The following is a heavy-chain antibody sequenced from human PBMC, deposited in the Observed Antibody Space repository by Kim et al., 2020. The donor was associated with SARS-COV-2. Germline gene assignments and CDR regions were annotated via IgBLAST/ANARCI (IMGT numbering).Heavy chain of an antibody. Sequence: VTGRFTNSRDNSKDTLYLKMNSLRAEDTAVYYCAKHGDIVVVPAAPNWFDPWGQGTLVTVSS. D-gene: IGHD2-2*01. V-gene: IGHV3-30*02. CDR3: AKHGDIVVVPAAPNWFDP. J-gene: IGHJ5*02.